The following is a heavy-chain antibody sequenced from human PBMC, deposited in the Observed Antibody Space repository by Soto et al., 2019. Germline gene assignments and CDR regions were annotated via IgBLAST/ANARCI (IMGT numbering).Heavy chain of an antibody. J-gene: IGHJ4*02. V-gene: IGHV1-69*13. D-gene: IGHD3-16*01. CDR1: GGTFSSYA. CDR3: AREYYDYVWGSYHPSGDFDY. CDR2: IIPIFGTA. Sequence: SVKVSCKASGGTFSSYAISWVRQAPGQGLEWMGGIIPIFGTANYAQKFQGRVTITADESTSTAYMELSSLRSEDTAVYYCAREYYDYVWGSYHPSGDFDYWGQGTLVTVSS.